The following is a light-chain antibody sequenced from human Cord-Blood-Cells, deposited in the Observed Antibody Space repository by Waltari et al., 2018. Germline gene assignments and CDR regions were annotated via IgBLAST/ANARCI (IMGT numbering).Light chain of an antibody. V-gene: IGLV3-1*01. Sequence: SYELTQPPSVSVSPGQTASITCSGDKLGDKYACWYQQKPGQSPVLVIYQDSKWPPGIPERFSGSNAGNTATLTISGTQAMDEADYYRQAWDSSTAVFGGGTKLTVL. CDR1: KLGDKY. CDR2: QDS. CDR3: QAWDSSTAV. J-gene: IGLJ3*02.